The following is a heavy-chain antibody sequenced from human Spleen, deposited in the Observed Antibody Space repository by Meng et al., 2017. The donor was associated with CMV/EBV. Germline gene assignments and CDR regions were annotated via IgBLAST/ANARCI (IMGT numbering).Heavy chain of an antibody. J-gene: IGHJ5*02. CDR1: GLTFSNAW. D-gene: IGHD1-26*01. Sequence: SCAASGLTFSNAWMSWVRQAPGKGLEWVGRIRSKTDGGTKDYAAPVKGRFSISRDDSKKTLYLQMNSLKTEDTAVYYCTTGRWELFDPWGQGTLVTVSS. CDR2: IRSKTDGGTK. CDR3: TTGRWELFDP. V-gene: IGHV3-15*01.